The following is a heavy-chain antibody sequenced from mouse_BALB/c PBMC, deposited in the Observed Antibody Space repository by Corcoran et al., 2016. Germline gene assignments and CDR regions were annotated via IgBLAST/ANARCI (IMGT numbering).Heavy chain of an antibody. Sequence: QIQLVQYGPELKKTGGTVKISCKTSGYNFTNSGMNWVKQAPGKGLKWMGWINTYTGEPTYADDFKGRFAFSLETSASTAYLQINNLKNEDTATYFCARAPLHYYAMDYWGQGTSVTVSS. J-gene: IGHJ4*01. CDR2: INTYTGEP. CDR3: ARAPLHYYAMDY. D-gene: IGHD6-1*01. CDR1: GYNFTNSG. V-gene: IGHV9-3-1*01.